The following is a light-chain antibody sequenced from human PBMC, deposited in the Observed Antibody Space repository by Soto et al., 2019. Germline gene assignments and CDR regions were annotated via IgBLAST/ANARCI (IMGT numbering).Light chain of an antibody. J-gene: IGKJ1*01. CDR2: GSS. CDR1: QSVSSN. V-gene: IGKV3-15*01. CDR3: QQYNNWPRT. Sequence: EKVMTQSLVTLSVSTGERATLSCRASQSVSSNLAWYHQRPGQAPRLLIYGSSTRASGIPARFSGSGSGTEFTLTIDSLQSEDFAVYYCQQYNNWPRTFGQGSKVDVK.